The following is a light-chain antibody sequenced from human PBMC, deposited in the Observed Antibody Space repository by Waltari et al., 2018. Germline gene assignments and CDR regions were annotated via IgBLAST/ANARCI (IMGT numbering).Light chain of an antibody. CDR1: QSVSSY. CDR3: QQRSNWPPWT. Sequence: EIVLTQSPATLSLSPGERATLSCRDSQSVSSYLAWYQQKPGQAPRLLIYDASNSATGIPARFSGSGSGTDFTLTISSLEPEDFAVYYCQQRSNWPPWTFGQGTKVEIK. J-gene: IGKJ1*01. V-gene: IGKV3-11*01. CDR2: DAS.